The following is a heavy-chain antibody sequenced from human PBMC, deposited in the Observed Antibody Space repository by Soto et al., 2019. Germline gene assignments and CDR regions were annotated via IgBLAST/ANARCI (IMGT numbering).Heavy chain of an antibody. CDR2: IVPIYRTA. D-gene: IGHD1-26*01. V-gene: IGHV1-69*01. J-gene: IGHJ4*02. CDR3: AKKYLGTYPFDY. CDR1: GGTFSSYR. Sequence: QVQLVQSGAEVKKPGSSVKVSCKASGGTFSSYRINWVRQAPGQGLEWVGGIVPIYRTADYAQKFQGRVTITADESARTAYMELRSLKSQDTAVYYCAKKYLGTYPFDYWGQGTLVTVSS.